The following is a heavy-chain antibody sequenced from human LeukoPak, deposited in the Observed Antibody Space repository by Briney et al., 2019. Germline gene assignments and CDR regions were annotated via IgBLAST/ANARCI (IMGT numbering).Heavy chain of an antibody. D-gene: IGHD3-22*01. CDR3: ARTYSNGRYFDS. V-gene: IGHV3-72*01. Sequence: GGSLRLSCAASGFTFSDHYMDWVRQAPGKGLEWVARKRNKANSYTTEYAASVKGRFTISRDESKNSLYLQMNSLQTEDTAVYYCARTYSNGRYFDSWGQGSLVTVSS. CDR1: GFTFSDHY. J-gene: IGHJ4*02. CDR2: KRNKANSYTT.